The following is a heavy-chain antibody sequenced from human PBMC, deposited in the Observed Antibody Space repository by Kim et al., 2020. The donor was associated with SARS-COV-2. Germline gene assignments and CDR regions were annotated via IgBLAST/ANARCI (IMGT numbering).Heavy chain of an antibody. CDR3: ARGMQQWLVAGSAFDI. D-gene: IGHD6-19*01. J-gene: IGHJ3*02. Sequence: GGSLRLSCAASGFTFSSYGMHWVRQAPGKGLEWVAVIWYDGSNKYYADSVKGRFTISRDNPKNTLYLQMNSLRAEDTAVYYCARGMQQWLVAGSAFDIWGQGTMVTVSS. CDR1: GFTFSSYG. CDR2: IWYDGSNK. V-gene: IGHV3-33*01.